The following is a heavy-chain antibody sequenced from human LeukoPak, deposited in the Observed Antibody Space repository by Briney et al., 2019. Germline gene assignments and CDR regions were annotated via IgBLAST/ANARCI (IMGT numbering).Heavy chain of an antibody. CDR2: INTNTGNP. V-gene: IGHV7-4-1*02. CDR1: GYTFTSYA. CDR3: ARDWAWELHNWFDP. D-gene: IGHD1-26*01. J-gene: IGHJ5*02. Sequence: ASVKVSCKASGYTFTSYAMNWVRQAPGQGLEWMGWINTNTGNPTYAQGFTGRFVFSLDTSVSTAYLQISSLKAEDTAVYYCARDWAWELHNWFDPWGQGTLVTVSS.